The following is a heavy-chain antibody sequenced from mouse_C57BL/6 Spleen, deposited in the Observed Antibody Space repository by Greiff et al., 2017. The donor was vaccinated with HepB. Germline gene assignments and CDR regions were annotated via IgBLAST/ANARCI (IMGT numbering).Heavy chain of an antibody. Sequence: VQLQQSGPELVKPGASVKISCKASGYTFTDYYMHWVKQSHGKSLEWIGDINPNNGGTSYNQQFKGKATLTVDKSSSTAYMELRSLTSEDSAVYYCARSYYEYTAMDYWGQGTSVTVSS. CDR2: INPNNGGT. CDR1: GYTFTDYY. J-gene: IGHJ4*01. V-gene: IGHV1-26*01. D-gene: IGHD2-4*01. CDR3: ARSYYEYTAMDY.